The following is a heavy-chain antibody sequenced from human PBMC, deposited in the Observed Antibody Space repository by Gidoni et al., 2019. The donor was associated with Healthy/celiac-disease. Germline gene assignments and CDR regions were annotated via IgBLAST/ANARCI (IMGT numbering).Heavy chain of an antibody. V-gene: IGHV1-69*06. D-gene: IGHD6-19*01. J-gene: IGHJ6*02. CDR2: IIPIFGTA. Sequence: QEQLVQSGAEVKKPGSSVKVSGKASGGTCSSYAISWVRQAPGQGLEWMGGIIPIFGTATYAQKFQGRVTITAAKSTSTAYLELSSLRSEDPAVYYCARGLAVEESTGMDVWGQGTTVTVSS. CDR3: ARGLAVEESTGMDV. CDR1: GGTCSSYA.